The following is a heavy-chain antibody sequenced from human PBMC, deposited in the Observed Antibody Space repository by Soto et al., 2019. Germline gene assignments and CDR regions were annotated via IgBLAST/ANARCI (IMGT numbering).Heavy chain of an antibody. CDR1: GFNLSSYW. J-gene: IGHJ4*02. V-gene: IGHV3-74*01. Sequence: EVQVVESGGGLVQPGGPLRLSCAASGFNLSSYWMHWVRQAPGKGLEWVSRINYDGSSISYADSVKGRSIISRDNATNTPFLQMSRLRAEDTAVYYCARGTSWYVDHWGQGTLVTVSS. D-gene: IGHD6-13*01. CDR2: INYDGSSI. CDR3: ARGTSWYVDH.